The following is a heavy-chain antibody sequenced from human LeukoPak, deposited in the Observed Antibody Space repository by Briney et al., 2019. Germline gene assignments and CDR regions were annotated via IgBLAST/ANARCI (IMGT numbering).Heavy chain of an antibody. Sequence: QPGRSLRLSCAASGFTFSSYGMHWVRPAPGKGLEWVAVISYDGSNKYYADSVKGRFTISRDNSKNTLYLQMNSLRAEDTAVYYCATQRITGMTGYDSWGQGTLVTVSS. J-gene: IGHJ5*01. CDR3: ATQRITGMTGYDS. V-gene: IGHV3-30*03. D-gene: IGHD1-20*01. CDR1: GFTFSSYG. CDR2: ISYDGSNK.